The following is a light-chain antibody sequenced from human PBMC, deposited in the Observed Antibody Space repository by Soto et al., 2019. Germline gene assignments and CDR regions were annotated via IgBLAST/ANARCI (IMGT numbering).Light chain of an antibody. V-gene: IGKV1-5*01. J-gene: IGKJ4*01. Sequence: DIQMTQSPSILSASVGDRVTITCRASQIISSRLAWYQQKPGKAPKLLIYDAYNLESGVPSRFSGSGSGTEFTLTISSLQPDDFATYYCQQYNRYSLTFGGGTKVDIK. CDR2: DAY. CDR1: QIISSR. CDR3: QQYNRYSLT.